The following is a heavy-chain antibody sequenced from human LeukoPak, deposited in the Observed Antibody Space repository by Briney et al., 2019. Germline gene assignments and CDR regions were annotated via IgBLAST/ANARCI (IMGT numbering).Heavy chain of an antibody. D-gene: IGHD6-19*01. V-gene: IGHV3-7*01. CDR3: ARDSGEVSGWCFDY. CDR1: GFTFSSYW. CDR2: IKQDGSEK. J-gene: IGHJ4*02. Sequence: GGSLRLSCAASGFTFSSYWMSWVRQAPGKGLEWVANIKQDGSEKYYVDSVKGRFTISRDNAKNSLYLQMNSLRAEDTAVYYCARDSGEVSGWCFDYWGQGTLVTVSS.